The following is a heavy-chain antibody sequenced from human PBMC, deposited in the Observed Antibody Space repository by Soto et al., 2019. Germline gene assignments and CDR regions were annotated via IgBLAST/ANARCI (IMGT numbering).Heavy chain of an antibody. D-gene: IGHD6-19*01. J-gene: IGHJ4*02. CDR1: GFTVSSNY. CDR2: IYSGGST. V-gene: IGHV3-53*04. Sequence: GGSLRLSCAASGFTVSSNYMSWVRQAPGKGLEWVSVIYSGGSTYYADSVKGRFTISRHNSKNTLYLQMNSLRAEDTAVYYCARVRRYSSGWPFFDYWGQGTLVTVSS. CDR3: ARVRRYSSGWPFFDY.